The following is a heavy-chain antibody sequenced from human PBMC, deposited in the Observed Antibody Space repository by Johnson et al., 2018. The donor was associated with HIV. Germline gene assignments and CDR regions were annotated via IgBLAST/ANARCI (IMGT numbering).Heavy chain of an antibody. CDR1: GFSVSTYD. CDR2: IGTAGDT. J-gene: IGHJ3*02. D-gene: IGHD4-23*01. Sequence: VQLVESGGGLVQPGGSLRLSCAASGFSVSTYDMHWVRQATGKGLDWVSVIGTAGDTYYADSVKGRFTISRDNSKNTFYLQMNSLRVEDTAIYYCANSLLFDAFNIWGQWTMVTVSS. V-gene: IGHV3-13*01. CDR3: ANSLLFDAFNI.